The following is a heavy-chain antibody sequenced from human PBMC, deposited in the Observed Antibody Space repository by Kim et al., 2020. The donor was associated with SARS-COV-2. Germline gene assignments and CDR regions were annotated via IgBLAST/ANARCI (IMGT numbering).Heavy chain of an antibody. CDR3: ARPNSWGCSGGSCYSAAFDI. CDR1: GYSFTSYW. D-gene: IGHD2-15*01. V-gene: IGHV5-51*01. Sequence: GESLKISCKGSGYSFTSYWIGWVRQMPGKGLEWMGIIYPGDSDTRYSPSFQGQVTISADKSISTAYLQWSSLKASDTAMYYCARPNSWGCSGGSCYSAAFDIWGQGTMVTVSS. J-gene: IGHJ3*02. CDR2: IYPGDSDT.